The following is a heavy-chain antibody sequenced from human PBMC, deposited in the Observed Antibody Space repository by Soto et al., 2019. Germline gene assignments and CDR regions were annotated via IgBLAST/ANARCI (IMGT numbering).Heavy chain of an antibody. Sequence: SHTLSVTCGVSGGSVSCNSAAWNWIRKSPSRGLEWLGRTYYRSKWYNDYAVSVKSRITINPDTSKNQFSLKLSSVTAADTAVYYCARVREEGYIFDYWGQGTLVTVSP. CDR3: ARVREEGYIFDY. CDR1: GGSVSCNSAA. V-gene: IGHV6-1*01. D-gene: IGHD3-10*01. CDR2: TYYRSKWYN. J-gene: IGHJ4*02.